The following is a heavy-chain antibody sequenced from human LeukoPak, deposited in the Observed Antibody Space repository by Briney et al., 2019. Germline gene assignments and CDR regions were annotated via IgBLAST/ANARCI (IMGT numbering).Heavy chain of an antibody. Sequence: SETLSLTCAVYGGSFSGYYWSWIRQPPGKGLEWIGEINHSGSTNYNPSLKSRVTMSVDTSKNQFSLKLSFVTAADTAVYYCARDSSGYRFFDYWGQGTLVTVSS. J-gene: IGHJ4*02. CDR1: GGSFSGYY. CDR3: ARDSSGYRFFDY. D-gene: IGHD3-22*01. V-gene: IGHV4-34*01. CDR2: INHSGST.